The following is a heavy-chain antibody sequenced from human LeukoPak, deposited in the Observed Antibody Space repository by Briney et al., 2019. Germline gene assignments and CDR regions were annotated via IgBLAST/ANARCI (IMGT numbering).Heavy chain of an antibody. CDR1: GGTFSSYA. V-gene: IGHV1-69*05. Sequence: GASVKVSCKASGGTFSSYAISWVRQAPGQGLEWMGGIIPIFGAANYAQKFQGRVTMTRDTSTSTVYMELSSLRSEDTAVYYCARGGYSGYDYFNYWGQGTLVTVSS. D-gene: IGHD5-12*01. CDR2: IIPIFGAA. J-gene: IGHJ4*02. CDR3: ARGGYSGYDYFNY.